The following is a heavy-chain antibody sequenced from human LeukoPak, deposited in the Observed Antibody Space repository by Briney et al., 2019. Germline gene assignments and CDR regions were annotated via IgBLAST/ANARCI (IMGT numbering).Heavy chain of an antibody. CDR2: VSGNNGNT. V-gene: IGHV1-18*01. J-gene: IGHJ6*04. D-gene: IGHD2-15*01. CDR3: ARDFYVRVDGMDV. Sequence: ASVKVSCKASGYTFTTYGISWVRQAPGQGLEWMGWVSGNNGNTNYAQKLQGRVTMTTDTSTNTAYMELRSLRSDDTAVYYCARDFYVRVDGMDVWGKGTTVTVSS. CDR1: GYTFTTYG.